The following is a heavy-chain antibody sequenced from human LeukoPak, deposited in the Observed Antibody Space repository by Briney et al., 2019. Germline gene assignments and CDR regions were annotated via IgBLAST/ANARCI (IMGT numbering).Heavy chain of an antibody. V-gene: IGHV3-21*01. J-gene: IGHJ4*02. CDR2: ISSSSSYI. CDR3: ARVELGSWSIDY. CDR1: GFTFSSYS. Sequence: SGGSLRLSCAASGFTFSSYSMNWVRQAPGKGLEWVSSISSSSSYIYYADSVKGRFTISRDKHSLSLQMKSLRVEDTAVYYCARVELGSWSIDYWGQGTLVIVSS. D-gene: IGHD1-26*01.